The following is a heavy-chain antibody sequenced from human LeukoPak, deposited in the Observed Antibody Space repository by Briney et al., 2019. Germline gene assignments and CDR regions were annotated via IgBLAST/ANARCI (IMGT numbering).Heavy chain of an antibody. CDR2: ISVSVGST. CDR3: AKLPHVWGSLGY. D-gene: IGHD3-16*01. Sequence: RGTLRLSCAPSGFTFSIYAMSSGRQAPGKGVEWVSAISVSVGSTYYEDSVTGRFTISRDNSKNTLYLQMNSLRAEDTAVYYCAKLPHVWGSLGYWGQGTLVTVSS. CDR1: GFTFSIYA. V-gene: IGHV3-23*01. J-gene: IGHJ4*02.